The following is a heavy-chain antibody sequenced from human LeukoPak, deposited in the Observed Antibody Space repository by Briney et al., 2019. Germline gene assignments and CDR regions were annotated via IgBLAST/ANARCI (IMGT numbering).Heavy chain of an antibody. CDR1: GFTFSNYW. D-gene: IGHD2-21*01. CDR2: INTDGSTT. V-gene: IGHV3-74*01. CDR3: ASLKSDN. Sequence: GGSLRLSCAASGFTFSNYWMHWGRQAPGKGLVWVSRINTDGSTTNYADAVKGRFTISRDNAKNALYLQMNSLRAEDTAVYYCASLKSDNWGRGTLVTVSS. J-gene: IGHJ4*02.